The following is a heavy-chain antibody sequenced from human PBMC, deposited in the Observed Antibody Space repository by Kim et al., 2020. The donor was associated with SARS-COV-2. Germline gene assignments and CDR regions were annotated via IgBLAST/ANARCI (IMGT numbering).Heavy chain of an antibody. CDR3: AKERSSSSGYYYEEDY. J-gene: IGHJ4*02. V-gene: IGHV3-30*02. Sequence: SVKVRFTISRDNSKNTLYLQMNSLRAEDTAVYYCAKERSSSSGYYYEEDYWGQGTLVTVSS. D-gene: IGHD3-22*01.